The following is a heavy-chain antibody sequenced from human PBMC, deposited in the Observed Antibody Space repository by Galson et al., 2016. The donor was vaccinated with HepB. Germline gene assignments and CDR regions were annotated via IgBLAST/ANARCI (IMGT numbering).Heavy chain of an antibody. CDR2: INPSGGST. V-gene: IGHV1-46*01. Sequence: SVKVSCKASGYTFTRYYIHWVRQAPGQGLEWMGVINPSGGSTKDAQKFQGRVTMTRDTSTSTVYMELSSLRSEDTAVYFCARGGYYDSSGSLRYWGLGTLVTVSS. J-gene: IGHJ4*02. D-gene: IGHD3-22*01. CDR3: ARGGYYDSSGSLRY. CDR1: GYTFTRYY.